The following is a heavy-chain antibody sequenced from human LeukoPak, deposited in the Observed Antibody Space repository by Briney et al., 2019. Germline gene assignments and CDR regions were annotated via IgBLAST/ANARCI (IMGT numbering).Heavy chain of an antibody. CDR3: AILLWAPIY. J-gene: IGHJ4*02. V-gene: IGHV3-23*01. Sequence: GGSLRLSCAASGFTFSTSAMSWGRQAPGKGLEWVSAISASGGRTYYADSVKGRFTISRDNSKNTLYLQMNSLRAEDTAVYYCAILLWAPIYWGQGTLVTVSS. CDR1: GFTFSTSA. CDR2: ISASGGRT. D-gene: IGHD2-2*02.